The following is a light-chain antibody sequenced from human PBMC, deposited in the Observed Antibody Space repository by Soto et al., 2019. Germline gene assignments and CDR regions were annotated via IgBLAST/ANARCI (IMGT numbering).Light chain of an antibody. CDR1: QSVSSSY. J-gene: IGKJ4*01. CDR2: GAS. CDR3: QQYGSSPLT. Sequence: VVSLSPGTLALSKGERATLSCRASQSVSSSYLAWYQQKPGQAPRLLIYGASSRATGIPDRFSGSGSGTDFTLTISRLEPEDFAVYYCQQYGSSPLTFGGGTKVDIK. V-gene: IGKV3-20*01.